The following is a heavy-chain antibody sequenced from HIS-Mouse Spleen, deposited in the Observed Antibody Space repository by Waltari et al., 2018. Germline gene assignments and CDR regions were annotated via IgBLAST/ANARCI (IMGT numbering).Heavy chain of an antibody. V-gene: IGHV4-39*07. CDR3: AREIPYSSSWYDWYFDL. Sequence: QLQLQESGPGLVKPSETLSLTCTVSGGSISSSSYYWGWIRQPPGKGLEWIGSIYYSGSTDYNPSLKGRVTISVDTSKNQFSRKLSSVTAADTAVYYCAREIPYSSSWYDWYFDLWGRGTLVTVSS. D-gene: IGHD6-13*01. CDR2: IYYSGST. CDR1: GGSISSSSYY. J-gene: IGHJ2*01.